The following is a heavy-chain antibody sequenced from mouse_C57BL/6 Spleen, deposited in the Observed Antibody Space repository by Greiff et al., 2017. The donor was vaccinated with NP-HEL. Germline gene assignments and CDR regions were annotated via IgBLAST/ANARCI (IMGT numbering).Heavy chain of an antibody. V-gene: IGHV1-78*01. CDR1: GYTFTDHT. CDR2: IYPRDGST. Sequence: VQLQQSDAELVKPGASVKISCKVSGYTFTDHTIHWMKQRPEQGLEGIGYIYPRDGSTKYNEKFKGKATLTADKSSSTAYMPLNSLTTEDSAVYFCEREGSFYAEPRAYYFDYWGQGTTLTVSS. D-gene: IGHD3-3*01. J-gene: IGHJ2*01. CDR3: EREGSFYAEPRAYYFDY.